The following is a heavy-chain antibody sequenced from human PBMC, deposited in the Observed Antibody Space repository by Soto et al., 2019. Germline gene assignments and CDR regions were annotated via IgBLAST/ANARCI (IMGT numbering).Heavy chain of an antibody. V-gene: IGHV3-30*19. D-gene: IGHD3-16*01. CDR1: GFTFRSFV. J-gene: IGHJ4*02. Sequence: QVQLVEAGGGVVQPGTSLRLSCVGSGFTFRSFVIHWVRQAPGKGLEWVALTSYDGSNKYYDDSVKGRFTISRDNSRNTVDLQMDSLRLEDTALYSCARWGTTGGLDVWGQGTLVSVSS. CDR3: ARWGTTGGLDV. CDR2: TSYDGSNK.